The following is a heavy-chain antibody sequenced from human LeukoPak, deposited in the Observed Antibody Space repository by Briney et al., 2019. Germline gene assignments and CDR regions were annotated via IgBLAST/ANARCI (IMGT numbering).Heavy chain of an antibody. Sequence: SETLSLTCTVSGGSISSYCWSWIRQPAGRGLEWIGRIYTSGSTNYNPSLKSRVTMSVDTSKNQFSLKLSSVTAADTAVYYCARGFWLRHYYDYWGQGTLVTVSS. V-gene: IGHV4-4*07. D-gene: IGHD5-12*01. J-gene: IGHJ4*02. CDR3: ARGFWLRHYYDY. CDR1: GGSISSYC. CDR2: IYTSGST.